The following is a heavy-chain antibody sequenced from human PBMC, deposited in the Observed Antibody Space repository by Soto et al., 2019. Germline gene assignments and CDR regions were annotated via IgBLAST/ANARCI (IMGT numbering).Heavy chain of an antibody. J-gene: IGHJ4*02. CDR2: IYYSGST. D-gene: IGHD4-17*01. CDR1: GGSISSYY. CDR3: ARGTMTTVTFNPIDY. V-gene: IGHV4-59*01. Sequence: SETLSLTCTVSGGSISSYYWSWIRQPPGKGLEWIGYIYYSGSTNYNPSLKSRVTISVDTSKNQFSLKLSSVTAADTAVYYCARGTMTTVTFNPIDYWGQGTLVTVSS.